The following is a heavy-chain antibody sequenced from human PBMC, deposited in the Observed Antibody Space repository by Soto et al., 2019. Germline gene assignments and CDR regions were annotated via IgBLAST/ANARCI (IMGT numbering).Heavy chain of an antibody. V-gene: IGHV4-59*01. CDR1: GGSISTYY. CDR3: ARTDGYSYDF. D-gene: IGHD4-4*01. Sequence: SETLSLTCTVSGGSISTYYWSWIRQPPGKGLEWIGYIYYSGITNYNPSLKSRVTISVDTSKNQFSLRLSSVTAADTAVYYCARTDGYSYDFWGQGTPVTVSS. J-gene: IGHJ4*02. CDR2: IYYSGIT.